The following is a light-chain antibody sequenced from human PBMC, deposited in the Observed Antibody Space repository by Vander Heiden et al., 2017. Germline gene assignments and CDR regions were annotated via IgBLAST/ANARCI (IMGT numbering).Light chain of an antibody. V-gene: IGLV2-8*01. CDR3: SSYAGSNWV. J-gene: IGLJ3*02. CDR1: SSDVGCYNY. Sequence: QSALTQPPSASGSPGQSVTISCTGTSSDVGCYNYVSWYQQHPGKAPILMIYEVSKRPSGVPDRFSGSKSGNTASLTVSGLQAEDEAYYYCSSYAGSNWVFGGGTKLTVL. CDR2: EVS.